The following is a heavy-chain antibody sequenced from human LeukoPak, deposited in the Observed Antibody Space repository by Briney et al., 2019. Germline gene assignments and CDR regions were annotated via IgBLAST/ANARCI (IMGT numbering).Heavy chain of an antibody. CDR1: GFTFSSYG. Sequence: GGSLRLSCAASGFTFSSYGMHWVRQAPGKGLEWVAVIWYDGSNKYYADSVKGRFTISRDNAKNSLYLQMNSLRAEDTAVYYCASSMIVGGQDAFDIWGQGTMVTVSS. CDR2: IWYDGSNK. CDR3: ASSMIVGGQDAFDI. D-gene: IGHD3-22*01. J-gene: IGHJ3*02. V-gene: IGHV3-33*03.